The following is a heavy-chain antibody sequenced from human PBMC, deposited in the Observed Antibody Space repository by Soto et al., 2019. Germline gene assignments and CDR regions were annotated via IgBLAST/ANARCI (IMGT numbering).Heavy chain of an antibody. CDR2: IYYSGST. J-gene: IGHJ6*02. V-gene: IGHV4-61*01. D-gene: IGHD3-9*01. CDR3: ASGLKYYDILTGYYFYGMDV. CDR1: GGSVSSGSYY. Sequence: SETLSLTCTVSGGSVSSGSYYWSWIRQPPGKGLEWIGYIYYSGSTNYNPSLKSRVTISVDTSKNQFSLKLSSVTAADTAVYYCASGLKYYDILTGYYFYGMDVWGQGXTVTVSS.